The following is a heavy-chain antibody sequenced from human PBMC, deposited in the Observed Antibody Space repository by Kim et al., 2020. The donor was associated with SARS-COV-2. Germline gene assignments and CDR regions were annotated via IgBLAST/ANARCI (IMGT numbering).Heavy chain of an antibody. D-gene: IGHD3-3*01. V-gene: IGHV3-48*02. J-gene: IGHJ6*02. Sequence: GRFTISRDNAKNSLYLQMNSLRDEDTAVYYCARDKYDFWSGSKNYYGMDVWGQGTTVTVSS. CDR3: ARDKYDFWSGSKNYYGMDV.